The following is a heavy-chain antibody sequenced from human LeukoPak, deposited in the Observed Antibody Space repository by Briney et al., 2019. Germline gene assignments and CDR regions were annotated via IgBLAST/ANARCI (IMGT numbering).Heavy chain of an antibody. CDR3: ASKAFCSGGSCYYYYGMDV. D-gene: IGHD2-15*01. CDR2: INPIFGTA. V-gene: IGHV1-69*06. J-gene: IGHJ6*04. CDR1: GGTFSSYA. Sequence: ASVKVSCKASGGTFSSYAISWVRQAPGQGLEWMGGINPIFGTANYAQKFQGRVTITADKSTSTAYMELSSLRSQDTAVYYCASKAFCSGGSCYYYYGMDVWGKGTTVSVSS.